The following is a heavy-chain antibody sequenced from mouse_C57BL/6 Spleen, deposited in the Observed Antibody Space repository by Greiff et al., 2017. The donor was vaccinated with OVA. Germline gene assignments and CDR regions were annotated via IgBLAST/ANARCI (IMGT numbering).Heavy chain of an antibody. CDR2: IFPGSGST. J-gene: IGHJ4*01. CDR3: ASEDYYGSRRAMDY. D-gene: IGHD1-1*01. Sequence: QVQLQQSGPELVKPGASVKISCKASGYTFTDYYINWVKPRPGQGLEWIGWIFPGSGSTYYNEKFKGKATLTVDQSSSTAYMLLSSLTSEDSAVYFCASEDYYGSRRAMDYWGQGTSVTVSS. V-gene: IGHV1-75*01. CDR1: GYTFTDYY.